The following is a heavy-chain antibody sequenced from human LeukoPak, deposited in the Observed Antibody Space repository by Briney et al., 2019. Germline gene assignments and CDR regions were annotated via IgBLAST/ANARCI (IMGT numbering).Heavy chain of an antibody. V-gene: IGHV3-30-3*01. J-gene: IGHJ4*02. CDR2: ISYDGSNT. CDR1: GFTFSSYA. D-gene: IGHD3-16*01. Sequence: GRSLRLSCAASGFTFSSYAMHWVRQAPGKGLEWVAVISYDGSNTYYADSVKGRFTISSDNSKNTLYLQMDSLRAEDAAVYYRSRDYVAFDYWGQGTLVIVSS. CDR3: SRDYVAFDY.